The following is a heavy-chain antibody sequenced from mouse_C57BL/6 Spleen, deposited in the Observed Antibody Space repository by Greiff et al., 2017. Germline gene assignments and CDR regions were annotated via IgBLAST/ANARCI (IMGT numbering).Heavy chain of an antibody. CDR2: INPYNGGT. J-gene: IGHJ4*01. CDR3: ARRAGDAMDY. Sequence: VQLQQSGPVLVKPGASVKMSCKASGYTFTDYYMNWVKQSHGKSLEWIGVINPYNGGTSYNQKFKGKATLTVDKSSSTGYMELNSLTAEDSAVYYCARRAGDAMDYWGQRTSVTVSS. D-gene: IGHD3-3*01. V-gene: IGHV1-19*01. CDR1: GYTFTDYY.